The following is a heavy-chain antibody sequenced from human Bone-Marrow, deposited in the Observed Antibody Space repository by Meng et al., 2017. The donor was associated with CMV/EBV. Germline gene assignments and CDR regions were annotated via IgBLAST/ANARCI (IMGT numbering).Heavy chain of an antibody. D-gene: IGHD3-10*01. J-gene: IGHJ6*01. Sequence: ETLSLTCAASGFTFSSYDMHWVRQRTGKGLEWVSAIGTAGDTYYPGSVKGRFTISRENAKNSLYLQMNSLRAGDTAVYYCARDRGDYAMDVWGQGTTVTVSS. CDR3: ARDRGDYAMDV. CDR2: IGTAGDT. CDR1: GFTFSSYD. V-gene: IGHV3-13*01.